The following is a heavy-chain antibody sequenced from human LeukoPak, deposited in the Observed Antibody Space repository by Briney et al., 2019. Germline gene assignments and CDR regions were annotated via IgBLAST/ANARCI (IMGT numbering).Heavy chain of an antibody. CDR1: GVSVSSGSYY. D-gene: IGHD3-10*01. CDR2: IYYSGST. J-gene: IGHJ4*02. V-gene: IGHV4-61*01. CDR3: ARDFSGGGDFDY. Sequence: KPSETLSLTCTVSGVSVSSGSYYWSWIRQPPGKGLEWIGYIYYSGSTNYNPSLKSRVTISVDTSKNQFSLKLSSVTAADTAVYYCARDFSGGGDFDYWGQGTLVTVSS.